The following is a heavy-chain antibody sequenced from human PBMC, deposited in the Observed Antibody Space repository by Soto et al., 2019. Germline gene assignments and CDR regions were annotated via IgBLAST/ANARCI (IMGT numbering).Heavy chain of an antibody. J-gene: IGHJ4*02. D-gene: IGHD1-1*01. CDR3: ARSEMTYNWND. CDR1: GFTFRGDA. Sequence: GGSLRLSCAASGFTFRGDAMSWVRQAPGKGLEWVSSISGSGEMTHYAESVKGRFTISRDKSKNTLYLQMESLRAEDTALYYCARSEMTYNWNDWGQGTLVTVSS. CDR2: ISGSGEMT. V-gene: IGHV3-23*01.